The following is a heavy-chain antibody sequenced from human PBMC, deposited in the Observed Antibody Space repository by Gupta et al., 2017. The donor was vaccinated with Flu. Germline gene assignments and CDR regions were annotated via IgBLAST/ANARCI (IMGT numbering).Heavy chain of an antibody. V-gene: IGHV3-74*01. Sequence: VGQAPRKGLVWVSRINSDGSTTSYADSVKGRCTISRDNAKNTLYLQMNSLRAGDTAVYYCARGYSGSYRIDYWGQGTLVTVSS. CDR3: ARGYSGSYRIDY. CDR2: INSDGSTT. D-gene: IGHD1-26*01. J-gene: IGHJ4*02.